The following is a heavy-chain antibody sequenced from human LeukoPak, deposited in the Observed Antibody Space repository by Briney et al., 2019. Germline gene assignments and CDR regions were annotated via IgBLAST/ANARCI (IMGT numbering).Heavy chain of an antibody. CDR1: GFTFSSYG. D-gene: IGHD6-19*01. V-gene: IGHV3-33*01. CDR3: AREPAYSSGFDY. J-gene: IGHJ4*02. CDR2: IWYDGSNK. Sequence: GGSLRLSCAASGFTFSSYGMHWVRQAPGKGLEWVAVIWYDGSNKYYADSVKGRFTISRDNSKNTLYLQMNSLRAEDTAVYYCAREPAYSSGFDYWGQGTLVTDSS.